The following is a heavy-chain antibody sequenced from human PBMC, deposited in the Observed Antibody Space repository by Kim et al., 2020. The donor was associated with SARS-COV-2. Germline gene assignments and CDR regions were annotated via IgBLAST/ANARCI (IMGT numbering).Heavy chain of an antibody. CDR3: AKITVTTMARHTDAFDI. CDR2: ISYDGSNK. D-gene: IGHD4-17*01. J-gene: IGHJ3*02. Sequence: GGSLRLSCAASGFTFSSYGMHWVRQAPGKGLEWVAVISYDGSNKYYADSVKGRFTISRDNSKNTLYLQMNSLRAEDTAVYYCAKITVTTMARHTDAFDI. CDR1: GFTFSSYG. V-gene: IGHV3-30*18.